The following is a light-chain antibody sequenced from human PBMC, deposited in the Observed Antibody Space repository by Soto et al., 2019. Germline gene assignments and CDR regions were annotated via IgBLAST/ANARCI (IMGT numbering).Light chain of an antibody. Sequence: QSALTQPASVSGSPGQPITISCTGTSSDIGAYNYVSWYQQHPGKAPKLMIYDVTNRPSGVSNRFSGSKSGNTASLTISGLRAEDEADYYCSSYTSSSSYVFGTGTKVTVL. CDR2: DVT. V-gene: IGLV2-14*03. CDR3: SSYTSSSSYV. CDR1: SSDIGAYNY. J-gene: IGLJ1*01.